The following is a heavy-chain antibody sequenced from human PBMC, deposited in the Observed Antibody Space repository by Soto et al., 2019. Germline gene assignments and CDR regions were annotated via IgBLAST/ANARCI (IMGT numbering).Heavy chain of an antibody. J-gene: IGHJ3*02. CDR3: ASGINYYASGDDAFDI. D-gene: IGHD3-10*01. CDR1: GYTFTSYD. Sequence: QVQLVQSGAEVKKPGASVKVSCKASGYTFTSYDINWVRQATGRGLEWMGWMNPNSGNTGYAQKFQGRVTMTRNTSISTAYMELSSLRSEDTAVYYCASGINYYASGDDAFDIWGQGTMVTVSS. V-gene: IGHV1-8*01. CDR2: MNPNSGNT.